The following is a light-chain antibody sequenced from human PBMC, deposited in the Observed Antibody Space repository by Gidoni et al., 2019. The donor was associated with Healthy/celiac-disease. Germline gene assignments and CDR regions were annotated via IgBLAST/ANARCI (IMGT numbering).Light chain of an antibody. V-gene: IGKV3-11*01. CDR1: QSVSSY. J-gene: IGKJ5*01. Sequence: DIMLTQSPATLSLSPGERATLSCRASQSVSSYLGWYQQKPDQTPRLLIHDAANRATDSPARFSGSGSGTEFTLTISSREPEDFAVYYCQQRSNWPNTFGQXTRLEIK. CDR2: DAA. CDR3: QQRSNWPNT.